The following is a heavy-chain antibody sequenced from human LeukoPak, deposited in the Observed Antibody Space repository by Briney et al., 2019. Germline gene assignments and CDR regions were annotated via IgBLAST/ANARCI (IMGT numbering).Heavy chain of an antibody. D-gene: IGHD3-10*01. CDR1: GGSISSSSYY. J-gene: IGHJ4*02. V-gene: IGHV4-39*07. CDR2: IYYSGST. CDR3: ARDTYIYGSGSYYSPFDY. Sequence: SETLSLTCTVSGGSISSSSYYWGWIRQPPGKGLEWIGSIYYSGSTYYNPSLKSRVTISVDTSKNQFSLKLSSVTAADTAVYYCARDTYIYGSGSYYSPFDYWGQGTLVTVSS.